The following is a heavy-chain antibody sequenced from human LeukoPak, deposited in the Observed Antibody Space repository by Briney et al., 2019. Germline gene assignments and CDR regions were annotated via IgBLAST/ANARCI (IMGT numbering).Heavy chain of an antibody. CDR1: GFTFSSYA. J-gene: IGHJ4*02. D-gene: IGHD3-16*01. Sequence: GGSLRLSCAASGFTFSSYAMSWVRQAPGKGLEWVSAISGSGGSTYYADSVKGRFTISRDNSKNTLYLQMNSLRAEDTAVYYCAKSASWLPGRFYYFDYWGQGTLVTVSS. V-gene: IGHV3-23*01. CDR2: ISGSGGST. CDR3: AKSASWLPGRFYYFDY.